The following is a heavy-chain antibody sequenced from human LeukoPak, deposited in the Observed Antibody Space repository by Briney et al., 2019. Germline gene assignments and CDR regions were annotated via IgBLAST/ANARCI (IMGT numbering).Heavy chain of an antibody. CDR2: TYYRSKWYY. V-gene: IGHV6-1*01. D-gene: IGHD3-22*01. J-gene: IGHJ5*02. Sequence: SQTLSLTCAISGDSVSSNSAAWHWIRQSPSRGLEWLGRTYYRSKWYYDYAVSVRSRITISPDTSKNQFSLQLHSATPEDTAVYYCARDGALNPGRLVWFDPWGQGTLVTVSS. CDR3: ARDGALNPGRLVWFDP. CDR1: GDSVSSNSAA.